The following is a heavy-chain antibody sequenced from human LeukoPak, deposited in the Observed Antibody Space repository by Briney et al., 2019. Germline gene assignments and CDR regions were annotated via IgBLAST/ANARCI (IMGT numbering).Heavy chain of an antibody. D-gene: IGHD4-17*01. V-gene: IGHV3-21*01. CDR2: ISSSSSYI. J-gene: IGHJ4*02. CDR3: ARHYGDYEGVDY. Sequence: NPGGSLRLSCAASGFTFSSYSMNWVRQAPGKGLEWVSSISSSSSYIYYADSVKGRFTISRGNAKNSLYLQMNSLRAEDTAVYYCARHYGDYEGVDYWGQGTPVTVSS. CDR1: GFTFSSYS.